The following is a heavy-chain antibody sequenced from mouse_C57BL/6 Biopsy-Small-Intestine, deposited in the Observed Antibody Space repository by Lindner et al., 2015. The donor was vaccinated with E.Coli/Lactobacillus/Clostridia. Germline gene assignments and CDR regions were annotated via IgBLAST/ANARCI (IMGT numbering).Heavy chain of an antibody. CDR1: GLIITSHY. CDR3: ARDISGSGSWWLDP. CDR2: INPSGDRA. D-gene: IGHD1-3*01. J-gene: IGHJ3*01. V-gene: IGHV1-62-3*01. Sequence: SVKVSCKASGLIITSHYMHWVRQAPGQGLEWMGVINPSGDRAQYAKKLKGRVTMTRDTPTSTLYMEVRSLRSEDTAVYYCARDISGSGSWWLDPWGQGTLVTVS.